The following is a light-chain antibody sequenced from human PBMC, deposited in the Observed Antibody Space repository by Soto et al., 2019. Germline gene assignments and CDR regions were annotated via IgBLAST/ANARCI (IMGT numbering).Light chain of an antibody. V-gene: IGKV1-12*01. CDR1: QGISNW. J-gene: IGKJ5*01. CDR3: QQCNSFPIT. Sequence: DIQMTQSPSSVSASVGDRVTITCRASQGISNWLAWYQQKPGRAPQLLIYGASTLQSGVPSRFSRSGSGTDFTLTLSSLQPEDIATYYCQQCNSFPITFGQGTRLELK. CDR2: GAS.